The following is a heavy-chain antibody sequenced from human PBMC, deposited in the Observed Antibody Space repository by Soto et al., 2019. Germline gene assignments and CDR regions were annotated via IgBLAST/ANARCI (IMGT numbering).Heavy chain of an antibody. CDR3: ARAMGQWLPPYYYYYGMDV. CDR2: ISYDGSNK. Sequence: QVQLVESGGGVVQPGRSLRLSCAASGFTFSSYAMHWVRQAPGKGLEWVAVISYDGSNKYYADSVKGRFTISRDNSKNTLYLQMNSLRAEDTAVYYCARAMGQWLPPYYYYYGMDVWGQGTTVTVSS. CDR1: GFTFSSYA. D-gene: IGHD6-19*01. J-gene: IGHJ6*02. V-gene: IGHV3-30-3*01.